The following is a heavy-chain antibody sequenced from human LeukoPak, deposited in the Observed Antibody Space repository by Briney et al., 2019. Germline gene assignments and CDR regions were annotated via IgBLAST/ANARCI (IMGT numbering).Heavy chain of an antibody. CDR1: GDSISSGRNY. CDR3: ARHLSGTTLSHYFDF. Sequence: SETLSLTCSVSGDSISSGRNYWGWIRQSPGKGLEWIASIYSSGNTHSNPSLKSRVSISVDTSKNQVSLKLYSVTASDAAIYYCARHLSGTTLSHYFDFWGQGTLVTVSS. V-gene: IGHV4-39*01. J-gene: IGHJ4*02. D-gene: IGHD1-1*01. CDR2: IYSSGNT.